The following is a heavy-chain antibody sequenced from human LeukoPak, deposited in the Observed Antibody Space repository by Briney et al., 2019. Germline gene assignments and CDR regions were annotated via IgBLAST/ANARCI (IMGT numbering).Heavy chain of an antibody. V-gene: IGHV4-59*11. CDR2: FYYTGST. CDR3: ARAKYASAGFDS. CDR1: GASISSHY. Sequence: SETLSLTCTVSGASISSHYWSWIRQTPGEGPEWIGFFYYTGSTNYNPSLKSRVTISVDTSKNQLSLKPNSVTAADTGIYYCARAKYASAGFDSWGQGVLVTVSS. J-gene: IGHJ4*02. D-gene: IGHD2-2*01.